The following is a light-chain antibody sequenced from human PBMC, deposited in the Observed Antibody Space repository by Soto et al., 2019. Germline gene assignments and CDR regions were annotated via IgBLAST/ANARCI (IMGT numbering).Light chain of an antibody. Sequence: AIQLTQSPSSLSASVGDRVTITCRASQDIRGALAWYQQKPGKAPKILLYDVSTLESGVPSRFSGSGSGTDFTLTISSLQPVDFATYYCQQFNSYPITFGQGTRLDIK. V-gene: IGKV1-13*02. CDR2: DVS. CDR1: QDIRGA. J-gene: IGKJ5*01. CDR3: QQFNSYPIT.